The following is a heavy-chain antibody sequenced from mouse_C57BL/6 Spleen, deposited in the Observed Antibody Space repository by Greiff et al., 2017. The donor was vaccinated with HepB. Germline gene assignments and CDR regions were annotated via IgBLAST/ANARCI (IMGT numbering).Heavy chain of an antibody. Sequence: QVQLQQSGAELVKPGASVKISCKASGYAFSSYWMNWVKQRPGKGLEWIGQIYPGDGDTNYNGKFKGKATLTADKSSSTAYMQLSSLTSEDSAVYFCAREGSSSERYFDVWGTGATVTVSS. CDR2: IYPGDGDT. V-gene: IGHV1-80*01. J-gene: IGHJ1*03. D-gene: IGHD1-1*01. CDR1: GYAFSSYW. CDR3: AREGSSSERYFDV.